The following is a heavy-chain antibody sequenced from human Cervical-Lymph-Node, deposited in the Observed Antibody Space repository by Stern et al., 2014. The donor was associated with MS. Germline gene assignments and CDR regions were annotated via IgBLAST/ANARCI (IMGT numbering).Heavy chain of an antibody. CDR3: AKSLFTGSWFFDY. CDR2: ISDNGGST. D-gene: IGHD6-13*01. CDR1: GFTFSNFA. J-gene: IGHJ4*02. V-gene: IGHV3-23*04. Sequence: VQLVESGGGLVQPGGSLRLSCSASGFTFSNFAMSWVHQTAGKGLEWVSLISDNGGSTYYADSGKGRFTVSRDNSKKMLYLQMNSLGAEDTAVYYCAKSLFTGSWFFDYWGRGTLVAVSS.